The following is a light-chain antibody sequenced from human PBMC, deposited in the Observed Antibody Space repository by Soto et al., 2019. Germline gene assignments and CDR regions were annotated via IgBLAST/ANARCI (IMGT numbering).Light chain of an antibody. CDR1: QTLDTDY. V-gene: IGKV3-20*01. CDR3: QQYGSPPRT. Sequence: EIVLTQSPGTLSLPPGERAALSCRASQTLDTDYLTWYQHKPGQAPRLLIFGASSRATGIPDRFSGSGSGTEFTLTISRLEPEDSAVYYCQQYGSPPRTFGQGTKLEIK. CDR2: GAS. J-gene: IGKJ2*01.